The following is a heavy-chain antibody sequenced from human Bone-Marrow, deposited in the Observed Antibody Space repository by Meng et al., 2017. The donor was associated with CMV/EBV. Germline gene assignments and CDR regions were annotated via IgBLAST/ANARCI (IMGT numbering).Heavy chain of an antibody. CDR2: IYSGGST. CDR1: GFTFSSYA. V-gene: IGHV3-53*01. CDR3: ARDRAYCSSTSCYFFYYGMDV. Sequence: GESLKISCAASGFTFSSYAIHWVRQAPGKGLEWVSVIYSGGSTYYADSVKGRFTISRDNSKNTLYLQMNSLRAEDTAVYYCARDRAYCSSTSCYFFYYGMDVWGQGTTVTVSS. J-gene: IGHJ6*02. D-gene: IGHD2-2*01.